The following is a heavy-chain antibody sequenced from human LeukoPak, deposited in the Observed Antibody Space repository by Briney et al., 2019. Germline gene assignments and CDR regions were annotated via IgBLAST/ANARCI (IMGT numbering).Heavy chain of an antibody. J-gene: IGHJ6*02. CDR3: ARDRSGYLIPYYYYGMDV. D-gene: IGHD3-3*01. CDR1: GYTFTGYY. CDR2: INPNSGGT. Sequence: GASVKVSCKASGYTFTGYYMHWVRQAPGQGLEWMGWINPNSGGTNYAQKFQGRVTMTRDTSISTAYMELSRLRSDDTAVYYCARDRSGYLIPYYYYGMDVWGQGTTVTVSS. V-gene: IGHV1-2*02.